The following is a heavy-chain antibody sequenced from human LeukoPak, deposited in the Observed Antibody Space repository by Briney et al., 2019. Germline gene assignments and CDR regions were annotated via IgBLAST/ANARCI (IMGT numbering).Heavy chain of an antibody. CDR1: GYTFTSYA. V-gene: IGHV1-18*01. CDR3: AREGSGWYGHYFDY. CDR2: ISAYNGNT. J-gene: IGHJ4*02. Sequence: ASVKVSCKASGYTFTSYAMNWVRQAPGQGLEWMGWISAYNGNTNYAQKLQGRVTMTTDASTSTAYMELRSLRSDDTAVYYCAREGSGWYGHYFDYWGQGTLVTVSS. D-gene: IGHD6-19*01.